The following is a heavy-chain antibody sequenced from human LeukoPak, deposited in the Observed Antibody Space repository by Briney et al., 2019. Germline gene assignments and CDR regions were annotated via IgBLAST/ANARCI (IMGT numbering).Heavy chain of an antibody. Sequence: GGSLRLSCAASGFTFSSYSMNWVRQAPGKGLEWVSYISSSSSTIYYADSVKGRFTISRDNAKNSLYLQMNSLRAEDTAVYYCARDGHDFWSGGSNWFDPWGQGTLVTVSS. CDR3: ARDGHDFWSGGSNWFDP. D-gene: IGHD3-3*01. V-gene: IGHV3-48*04. CDR2: ISSSSSTI. J-gene: IGHJ5*02. CDR1: GFTFSSYS.